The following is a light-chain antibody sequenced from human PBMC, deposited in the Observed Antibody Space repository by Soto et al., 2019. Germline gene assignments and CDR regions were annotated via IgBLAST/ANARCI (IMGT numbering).Light chain of an antibody. CDR3: SSYTGTSALL. CDR2: EVS. Sequence: QSALTQAASVSGSPGQSITISCTGTSSDVGGYNSVSWYQQHPGKAPKLMIYEVSNRPSGVSSRFSGSKSANTASLTISGLQAEDEADYYCSSYTGTSALLFGGGTKVTAL. J-gene: IGLJ3*02. V-gene: IGLV2-14*01. CDR1: SSDVGGYNS.